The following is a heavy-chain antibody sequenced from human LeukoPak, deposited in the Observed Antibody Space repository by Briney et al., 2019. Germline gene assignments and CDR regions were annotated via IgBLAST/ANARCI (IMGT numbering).Heavy chain of an antibody. J-gene: IGHJ4*02. D-gene: IGHD3-16*01. CDR1: GFTFDDYA. CDR3: AKDESSHSNMLTAYDY. CDR2: MSWNGDNI. Sequence: ALRFSCVASGFTFDDYAMHWVRQAPGKGLEWVSAMSWNGDNIAYADSVKGRFTISRDNAKNSLYLQMNSLRPEDTALYYCAKDESSHSNMLTAYDYWGQGTLVTVSS. V-gene: IGHV3-9*01.